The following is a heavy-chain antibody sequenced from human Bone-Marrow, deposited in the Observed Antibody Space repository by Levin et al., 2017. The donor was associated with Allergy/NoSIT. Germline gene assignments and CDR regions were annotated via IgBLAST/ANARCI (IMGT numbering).Heavy chain of an antibody. D-gene: IGHD3-3*01. CDR1: GYTFTSYG. Sequence: GASVKVSCKASGYTFTSYGISWVRQAPGQGLEWMGWISAYNGNTNYAQKLQGRVTMTTDTSTSTAYMELRSLRSDDTAVYYCARDIHVDLLGRFLEWLLFDYWGQGTLVTVSS. CDR3: ARDIHVDLLGRFLEWLLFDY. J-gene: IGHJ4*02. CDR2: ISAYNGNT. V-gene: IGHV1-18*01.